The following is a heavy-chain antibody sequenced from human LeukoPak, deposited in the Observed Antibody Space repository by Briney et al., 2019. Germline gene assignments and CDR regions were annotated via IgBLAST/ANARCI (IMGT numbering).Heavy chain of an antibody. Sequence: SETLSLTCAVSGGSISSGGYSWSWIRQPPGKGLEWIGYIYHSGSTYYNPSLKSRVTISVDTSKNQFSLKLSSVTAADTAVYYCARALYYYDSSGYYPRWFDPWGQGTLVTVSS. J-gene: IGHJ5*02. V-gene: IGHV4-30-2*05. CDR1: GGSISSGGYS. CDR2: IYHSGST. D-gene: IGHD3-22*01. CDR3: ARALYYYDSSGYYPRWFDP.